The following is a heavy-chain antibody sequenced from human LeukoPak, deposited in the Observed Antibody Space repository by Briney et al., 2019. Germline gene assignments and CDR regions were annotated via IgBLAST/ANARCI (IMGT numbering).Heavy chain of an antibody. J-gene: IGHJ4*02. V-gene: IGHV3-15*01. CDR3: TLPWGSGSYYDY. Sequence: PGGSLRLSCAASGFTFSNAWLNWVRQAPGKGLEWVGHIKSKTDGGTTDYAAPVKGRFTISRDDSKNTLFLQMNSLKTEDTAMYYCTLPWGSGSYYDYWGQGTLVTVSS. CDR2: IKSKTDGGTT. CDR1: GFTFSNAW. D-gene: IGHD3-10*01.